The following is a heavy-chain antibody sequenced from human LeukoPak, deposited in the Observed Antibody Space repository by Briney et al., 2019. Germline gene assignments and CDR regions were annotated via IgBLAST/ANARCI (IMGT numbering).Heavy chain of an antibody. CDR1: GFTFNSYA. CDR3: GKTTAGYSSGRYPGWPVDY. CDR2: IFGSGGSA. V-gene: IGHV3-23*01. D-gene: IGHD6-19*01. Sequence: GGSLRLSCAASGFTFNSYAMYWVRQAPGKGLEWVSGIFGSGGSAHYADSVKGRFTISRDNSKNTVYLQMDSLRVEDTAVYYCGKTTAGYSSGRYPGWPVDYWGQGTLVTVSS. J-gene: IGHJ4*02.